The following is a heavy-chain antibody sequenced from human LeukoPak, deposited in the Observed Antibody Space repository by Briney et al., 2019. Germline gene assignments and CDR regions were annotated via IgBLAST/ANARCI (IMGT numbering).Heavy chain of an antibody. V-gene: IGHV3-74*01. D-gene: IGHD3-3*01. CDR3: ARGGKSIYDFPAHYYYYMDV. CDR2: INSDGSST. Sequence: GRSLRLSCAASGFTFSSYWMHWVRQAPGKGLVWVSRINSDGSSTSYADSVKGRFTISRDNAKNTLYLQMNSLRAEDTAVYYCARGGKSIYDFPAHYYYYMDVWGKGTTVTVSS. J-gene: IGHJ6*03. CDR1: GFTFSSYW.